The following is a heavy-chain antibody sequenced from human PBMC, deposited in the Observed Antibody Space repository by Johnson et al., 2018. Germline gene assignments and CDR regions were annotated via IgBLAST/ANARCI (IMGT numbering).Heavy chain of an antibody. J-gene: IGHJ6*03. CDR1: GFTFSSYA. D-gene: IGHD3-10*01. CDR3: AKAIYASGSPRAHMDG. Sequence: VQLVESGGGLVQPGGSLRLSCAASGFTFSSYAMNWVRQAPGKGLEWVSAISGSGGGTYYADSVKGRFTISRDNSKNTLYRQMNSLRAEDTAVYYCAKAIYASGSPRAHMDGWGKGTTVTVSS. CDR2: ISGSGGGT. V-gene: IGHV3-23*04.